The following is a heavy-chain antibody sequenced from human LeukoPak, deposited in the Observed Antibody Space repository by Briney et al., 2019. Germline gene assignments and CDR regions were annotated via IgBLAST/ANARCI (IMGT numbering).Heavy chain of an antibody. CDR3: ARGNLTYYDFWSGYHFDY. J-gene: IGHJ4*02. D-gene: IGHD3-3*01. V-gene: IGHV1-46*03. CDR1: GYTFTSYY. Sequence: GASVKVSCKASGYTFTSYYMHWVRQAPGQGLEWMGIINPSGGSTSYAQKFQGRVTMTRDTSTSTVYMELSSLRSEDTAVYYCARGNLTYYDFWSGYHFDYWGQGTLATVSS. CDR2: INPSGGST.